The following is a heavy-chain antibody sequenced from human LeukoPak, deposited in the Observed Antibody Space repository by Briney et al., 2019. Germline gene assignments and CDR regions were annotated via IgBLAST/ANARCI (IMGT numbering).Heavy chain of an antibody. D-gene: IGHD5-24*01. J-gene: IGHJ4*02. V-gene: IGHV1-2*02. CDR3: ARSVEMATIYFDY. Sequence: ASVKVSCKACGYTFTGYYMHWVRQAPGQGLEWMGWINPNSGGTNYAQKFQGRVTMTRDTSISTAYMELSRLRSDDTAVYYCARSVEMATIYFDYWGQGTLVTVSS. CDR2: INPNSGGT. CDR1: GYTFTGYY.